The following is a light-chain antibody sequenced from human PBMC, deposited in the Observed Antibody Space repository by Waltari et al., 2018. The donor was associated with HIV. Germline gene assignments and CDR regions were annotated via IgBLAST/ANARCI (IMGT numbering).Light chain of an antibody. CDR2: EVF. J-gene: IGLJ2*01. V-gene: IGLV2-23*02. CDR3: CSYAGSRIP. Sequence: QSALTQPASVSGSFGQSITISCTGSSSDVGCYNLVSWYQHHPGKAPKLILYEVFKRPSGVSNRFSGSKSGNTASLTVSGLQAEDEGHYYCCSYAGSRIPFGGGTKLTVL. CDR1: SSDVGCYNL.